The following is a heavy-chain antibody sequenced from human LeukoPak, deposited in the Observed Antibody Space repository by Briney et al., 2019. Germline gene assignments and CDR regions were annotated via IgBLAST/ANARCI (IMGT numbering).Heavy chain of an antibody. J-gene: IGHJ4*02. Sequence: SETLSLTCAVSGDSVSSSNWWSWVRQPPGKGLEWIGELHHSGSTNYNPSLKSRVTISLDGPKNQLSLKMTSVTAADMAVYYCARGLVDTGRSRFDCWGQGTLVTFSS. CDR3: ARGLVDTGRSRFDC. CDR2: LHHSGST. D-gene: IGHD5-12*01. CDR1: GDSVSSSNW. V-gene: IGHV4-4*02.